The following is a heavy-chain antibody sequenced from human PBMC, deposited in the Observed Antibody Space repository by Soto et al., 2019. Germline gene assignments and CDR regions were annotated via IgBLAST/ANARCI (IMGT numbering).Heavy chain of an antibody. Sequence: EVQLVESGGGLVQPGGSLRLSCAASGFTFSSYSMNWVRQAPGKGLEWVSYISSSSSTIYYADSVKGRFTISRDNAKNSLYLQLNSLRDEDTAVYYCARGADYDSSGIRLNWFDPWCHGTLVTVSS. CDR1: GFTFSSYS. CDR3: ARGADYDSSGIRLNWFDP. V-gene: IGHV3-48*02. CDR2: ISSSSSTI. D-gene: IGHD3-22*01. J-gene: IGHJ5*02.